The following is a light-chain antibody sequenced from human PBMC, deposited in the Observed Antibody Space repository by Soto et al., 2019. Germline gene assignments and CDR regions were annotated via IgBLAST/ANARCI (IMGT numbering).Light chain of an antibody. CDR1: QSIGSSY. CDR3: QQYGGSPQRT. V-gene: IGKV3-20*01. CDR2: GAS. Sequence: EIVLTQSPGTLSLSPGERATLSCRASQSIGSSYLAWYQQKPGQAPRLLIYGASSRATGIPDRFSGSGSGTDFTLTISRLEPEDFAVYYCQQYGGSPQRTFSQGTKVEIK. J-gene: IGKJ1*01.